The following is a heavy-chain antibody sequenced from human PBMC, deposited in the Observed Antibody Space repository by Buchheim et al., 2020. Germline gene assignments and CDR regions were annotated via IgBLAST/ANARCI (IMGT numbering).Heavy chain of an antibody. J-gene: IGHJ4*02. CDR3: ARDIEQQLIRN. D-gene: IGHD6-13*01. V-gene: IGHV4-61*02. Sequence: QVQLQESGPGLVKPSQTLSLTCTVSDGSITSGSYYWSWIRQPAGKGLELIGRIYTSGSTSYNPSLKSRVTISLDTSKTQFSLKLSSVTAADTAVYYCARDIEQQLIRNWGQGTL. CDR2: IYTSGST. CDR1: DGSITSGSYY.